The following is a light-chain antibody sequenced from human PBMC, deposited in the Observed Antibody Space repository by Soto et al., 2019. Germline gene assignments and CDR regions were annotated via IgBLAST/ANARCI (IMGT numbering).Light chain of an antibody. CDR2: SNN. Sequence: QSVLTQPPSASGTPGQRVTISCSGSRSNIGSNTVNWYQQLPGTAPKLLMYSNNQRPSGVPDRFSGSKSGTSASLATSSLQSEDEADYYCAAWDDSLNEVFGTGTKVTVL. CDR3: AAWDDSLNEV. CDR1: RSNIGSNT. V-gene: IGLV1-44*01. J-gene: IGLJ1*01.